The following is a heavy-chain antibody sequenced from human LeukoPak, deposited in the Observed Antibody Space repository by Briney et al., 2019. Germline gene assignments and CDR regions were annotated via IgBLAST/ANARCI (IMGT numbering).Heavy chain of an antibody. J-gene: IGHJ4*02. CDR3: ARGQKSVVVRPALDD. V-gene: IGHV4-34*01. CDR1: GGSFSGYY. CDR2: INHSGST. Sequence: SETLPLTCAVYGGSFSGYYWSWIRQPPGKGLEWIGEINHSGSTNYNPSLKSRVTISVDTSKNQFSLKLSSVTAADTAVYYCARGQKSVVVRPALDDWGQGTLATVSS. D-gene: IGHD2-2*01.